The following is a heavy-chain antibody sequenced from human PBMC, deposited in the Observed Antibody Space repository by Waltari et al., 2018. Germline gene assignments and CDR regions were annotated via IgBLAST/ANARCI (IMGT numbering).Heavy chain of an antibody. Sequence: EVQLVESGGGLVQPGGSLRLSCVASGFTFSSYWMNWVRQAPGKGLEWVANIKQDGSERYDVDSVKGRFTISRDNAKNSLFLQMNSLRAEDTAVYYCARRLPVTRGDWGQGTLVTVSS. J-gene: IGHJ4*02. D-gene: IGHD4-17*01. CDR3: ARRLPVTRGD. V-gene: IGHV3-7*01. CDR1: GFTFSSYW. CDR2: IKQDGSER.